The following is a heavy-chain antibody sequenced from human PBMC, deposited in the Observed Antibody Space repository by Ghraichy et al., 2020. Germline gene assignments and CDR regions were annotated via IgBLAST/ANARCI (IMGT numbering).Heavy chain of an antibody. CDR2: ISSSGSTI. Sequence: GGSLRLSCAASGFTFSDYYMSWIRQAPGKGLEWVSYISSSGSTIYYADSVKGRFTISRDNAKNSLYLQMNSLRAEDTAVYYCARDGGNRYNWNYVTGAFDIWGQGTMVTVSS. V-gene: IGHV3-11*01. CDR3: ARDGGNRYNWNYVTGAFDI. D-gene: IGHD1-7*01. CDR1: GFTFSDYY. J-gene: IGHJ3*02.